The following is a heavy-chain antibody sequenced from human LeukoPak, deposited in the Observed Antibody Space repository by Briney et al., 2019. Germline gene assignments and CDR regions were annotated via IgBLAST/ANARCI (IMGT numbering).Heavy chain of an antibody. V-gene: IGHV3-64D*06. CDR3: VKDRIFGVVIGDY. CDR1: GFTFSSYA. J-gene: IGHJ4*02. D-gene: IGHD3-3*01. Sequence: GSLRHSCSASGFTFSSYAMHWVRQAPGKGLEYVSAISSNGGSTYYADSVKGRFTISRDNSKNTLYLQMSSLRAEDTAVYYCVKDRIFGVVIGDYWGQGTLVTVSS. CDR2: ISSNGGST.